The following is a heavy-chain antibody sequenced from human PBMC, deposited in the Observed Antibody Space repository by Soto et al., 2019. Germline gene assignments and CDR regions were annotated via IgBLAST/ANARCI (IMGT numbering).Heavy chain of an antibody. CDR1: GGTFSSYA. Sequence: VSCRASGGTFSSYAISWVRQAPGQGLEWMGGIIPIFGTANYAQKFQGRVTITADESTSTAYMELSSLRSEDTAVYYCARGYYYDSSGYYSFDYWGQGTLVTVSS. V-gene: IGHV1-69*01. CDR2: IIPIFGTA. D-gene: IGHD3-22*01. J-gene: IGHJ4*02. CDR3: ARGYYYDSSGYYSFDY.